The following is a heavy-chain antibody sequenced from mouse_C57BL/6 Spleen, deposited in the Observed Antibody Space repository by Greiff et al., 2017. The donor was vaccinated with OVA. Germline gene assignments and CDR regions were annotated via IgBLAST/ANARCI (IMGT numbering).Heavy chain of an antibody. CDR1: GYTFTNYW. V-gene: IGHV1-63*01. J-gene: IGHJ1*03. Sequence: QVQLQQSGAELVRPGTSVKMSCKASGYTFTNYWIGWAKQRPGHGLEWIGDIYPGGGYTNYNEKFKGKATLPADKSSSTDYMKVSSLTCEESASYYCERSLYYYGSYWYCDVWGTGTTVTVSA. CDR3: ERSLYYYGSYWYCDV. D-gene: IGHD1-1*01. CDR2: IYPGGGYT.